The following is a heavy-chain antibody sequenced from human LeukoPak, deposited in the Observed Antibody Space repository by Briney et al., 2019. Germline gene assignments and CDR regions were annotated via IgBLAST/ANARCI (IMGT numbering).Heavy chain of an antibody. Sequence: GASVKVSGKASGYTFTSYDINWVRQATGQGLEWMGWMNPNSGNTGYAQKFQGRVTMTRNTPISTAYMELSSLRSEDTAVYYCARVGRRLVAGLLSYWGQGTLVTVSS. D-gene: IGHD2-15*01. V-gene: IGHV1-8*01. CDR2: MNPNSGNT. J-gene: IGHJ4*02. CDR1: GYTFTSYD. CDR3: ARVGRRLVAGLLSY.